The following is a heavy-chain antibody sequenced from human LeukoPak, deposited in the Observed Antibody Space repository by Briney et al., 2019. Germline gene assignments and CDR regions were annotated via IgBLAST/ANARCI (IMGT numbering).Heavy chain of an antibody. V-gene: IGHV1-69*05. D-gene: IGHD3-10*01. J-gene: IGHJ4*02. CDR2: IIPIFGTA. CDR3: ARSSKGSGSYLGY. CDR1: GGTFRSYA. Sequence: ASVKVSCKASGGTFRSYAISWVRQAPGQGREWMGGIIPIFGTANYAQKFQGRVTITTDESTSTAYMELSSLRSEDTAVYYCARSSKGSGSYLGYWGQGTLVTVSS.